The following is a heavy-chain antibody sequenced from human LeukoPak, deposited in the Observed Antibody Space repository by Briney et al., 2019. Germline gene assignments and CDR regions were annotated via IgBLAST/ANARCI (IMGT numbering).Heavy chain of an antibody. J-gene: IGHJ3*02. CDR3: ASFKREPVYAFDI. CDR1: GVTFSSYC. Sequence: GESLRLSCAASGVTFSSYCMHWVRQAPGKGLGWVSRINSDGSSTSCADSVKGRFTISRDNAKNTLYLQMKSLRAEDTAVYYCASFKREPVYAFDIWGQGKMVTVSS. V-gene: IGHV3-74*01. CDR2: INSDGSST. D-gene: IGHD1-14*01.